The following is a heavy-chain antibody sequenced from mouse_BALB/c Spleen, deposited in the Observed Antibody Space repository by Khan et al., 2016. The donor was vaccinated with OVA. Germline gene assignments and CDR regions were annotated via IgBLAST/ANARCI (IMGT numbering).Heavy chain of an antibody. CDR1: GYSITSDYA. J-gene: IGHJ2*01. D-gene: IGHD1-1*01. Sequence: EVQLVESGPGLVKPSQPLSLTCTVTGYSITSDYAWNWIRQFPGNKLEWMGFISYSGNTNYNPSLKSRISITRDTSKNQFFLQLNSVTTEDTARYYCARVYGGDFDYWGQGTTLTVSS. V-gene: IGHV3-2*02. CDR2: ISYSGNT. CDR3: ARVYGGDFDY.